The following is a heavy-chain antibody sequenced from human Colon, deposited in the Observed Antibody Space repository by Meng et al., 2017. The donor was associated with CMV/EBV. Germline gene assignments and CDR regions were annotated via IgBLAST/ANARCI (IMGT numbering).Heavy chain of an antibody. Sequence: SETLSLTCSVSGGSISSTTYYWGWIRQPPGKGLEWIGGIYDSGSTYHNPSLKSRVTMSVDTSKNQFSLKLSSVTAADTAVYFCARGRWIVEMPGAMPGVWFDPWGQGILVTVSS. D-gene: IGHD2-15*01. CDR1: GGSISSTTYY. V-gene: IGHV4-39*07. CDR2: IYDSGST. J-gene: IGHJ5*02. CDR3: ARGRWIVEMPGAMPGVWFDP.